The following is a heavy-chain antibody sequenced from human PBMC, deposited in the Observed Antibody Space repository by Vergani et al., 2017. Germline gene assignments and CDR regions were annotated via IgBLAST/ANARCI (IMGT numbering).Heavy chain of an antibody. V-gene: IGHV4-30-4*01. CDR3: ARGVGDTIAVAS. J-gene: IGHJ4*02. CDR1: GGSLTVDSY. CDR2: MYFRGSN. D-gene: IGHD1-26*01. Sequence: QVQLQESGPGLVKPSQTLSLTCTVSGGSLTVDSYWSWIRQPPGKGLEWIGYMYFRGSNYYNESLKRRVSMSVDASKTQLSLRLTSVTVADTAVYYCARGVGDTIAVASWGQGILVTVSS.